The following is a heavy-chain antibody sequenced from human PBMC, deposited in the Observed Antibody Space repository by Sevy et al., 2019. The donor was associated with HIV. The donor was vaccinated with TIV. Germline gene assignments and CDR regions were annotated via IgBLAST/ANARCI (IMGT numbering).Heavy chain of an antibody. CDR2: TWYDGNNK. CDR3: ARGPLRYCSSTSCYEGDYYYYGMDV. V-gene: IGHV3-33*01. D-gene: IGHD2-2*01. Sequence: GGSLRLSCAASGFTFSNYGIHWVRQAPGKGLEWVAVTWYDGNNKNYTDSGKGRFTISRDNSKKTLYLQVNSLRAEDTAVYYCARGPLRYCSSTSCYEGDYYYYGMDVWGQGTTVTVSS. CDR1: GFTFSNYG. J-gene: IGHJ6*02.